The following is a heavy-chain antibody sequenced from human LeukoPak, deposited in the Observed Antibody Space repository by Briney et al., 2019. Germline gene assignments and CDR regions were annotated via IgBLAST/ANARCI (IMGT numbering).Heavy chain of an antibody. CDR2: ISSSSSYI. CDR1: GFTFGDYA. V-gene: IGHV3-21*01. D-gene: IGHD2-2*01. CDR3: ARDRDISVVPAAMLVY. J-gene: IGHJ4*02. Sequence: GGSLRLSCTASGFTFGDYAMNWVRQAPGKGLEWVSSISSSSSYIYYADSVKGRFTISRDNAKNSLYLQMNSLRAEDTAVYYCARDRDISVVPAAMLVYWGQGTLVTVSS.